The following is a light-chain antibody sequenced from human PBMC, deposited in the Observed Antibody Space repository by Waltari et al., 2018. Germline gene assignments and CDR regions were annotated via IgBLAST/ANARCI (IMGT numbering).Light chain of an antibody. CDR1: QSLLHSSGYTY. Sequence: DVVLTQSPLSLSVTPGEPASISCRSSQSLLHSSGYTYFDWYLQKPGQSPQLMIYFGSNRASGGPDRFSGSGSGTDFTLKISRVEAEDVGVYYCMQALQTPRTFGQGTKLEIK. V-gene: IGKV2-28*01. CDR3: MQALQTPRT. CDR2: FGS. J-gene: IGKJ2*02.